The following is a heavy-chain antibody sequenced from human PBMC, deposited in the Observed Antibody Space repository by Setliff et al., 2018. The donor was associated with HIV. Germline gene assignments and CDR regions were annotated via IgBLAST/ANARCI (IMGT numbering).Heavy chain of an antibody. CDR3: ARDRGSYNFWSGLARGDNWFDP. CDR2: ISYSGST. Sequence: SETLSLTCTVSGASISSGSHFWGWIRQPPGKGLECVGLISYSGSTNYNPSLKSRVTMSVDTSKNQFSLNLTSVTAADTAVYYCARDRGSYNFWSGLARGDNWFDPWGQGTLVTVSS. V-gene: IGHV4-39*07. CDR1: GASISSGSHF. J-gene: IGHJ5*02. D-gene: IGHD3-3*01.